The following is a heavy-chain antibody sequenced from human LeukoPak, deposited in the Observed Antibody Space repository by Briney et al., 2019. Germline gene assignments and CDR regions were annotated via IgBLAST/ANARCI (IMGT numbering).Heavy chain of an antibody. Sequence: GASVKVSCKASGYTFTSYAMNWVRQAPGQGLEWMGWINTNTGNPTYAQGFTGRFVFSLDTSVSTAYLQISSLKAEDTAVYYCAREGSSGWLSYFDYWGQGTLVTVSS. CDR1: GYTFTSYA. J-gene: IGHJ4*02. CDR3: AREGSSGWLSYFDY. CDR2: INTNTGNP. V-gene: IGHV7-4-1*02. D-gene: IGHD6-19*01.